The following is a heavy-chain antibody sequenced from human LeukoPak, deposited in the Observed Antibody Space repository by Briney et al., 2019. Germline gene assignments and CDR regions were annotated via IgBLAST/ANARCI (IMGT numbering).Heavy chain of an antibody. CDR1: GYTFSDFY. D-gene: IGHD1-26*01. J-gene: IGHJ4*02. CDR2: ITPKSGDT. CDR3: ARVRIADERAWEY. V-gene: IGHV1-2*02. Sequence: ASVTVSCKASGYTFSDFYIHWVRQAPGQGLECVGWITPKSGDTYSPQRFQGRVTMTRDASISTAYMELSSPRSDDTAVYFCARVRIADERAWEYWGQGTLVTVSS.